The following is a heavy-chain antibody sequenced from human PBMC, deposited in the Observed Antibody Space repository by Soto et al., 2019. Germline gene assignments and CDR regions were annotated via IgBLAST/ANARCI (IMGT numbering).Heavy chain of an antibody. V-gene: IGHV6-1*01. Sequence: PSQTLSLTCAISGDSVSRNSAAWNWIRRSPSRSLEWLGRTYYRSKWYNDCAVSLKSRITVNPDTSKNQFSLQLSSVTPEDTAVYYCARGASGVAVANFDSWGQGTLVTVSS. CDR2: TYYRSKWYN. CDR3: ARGASGVAVANFDS. J-gene: IGHJ4*02. CDR1: GDSVSRNSAA. D-gene: IGHD6-19*01.